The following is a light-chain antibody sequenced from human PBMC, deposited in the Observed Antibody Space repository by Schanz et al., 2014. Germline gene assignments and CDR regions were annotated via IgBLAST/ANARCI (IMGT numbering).Light chain of an antibody. CDR3: SSFTSSLRWV. V-gene: IGLV2-14*02. Sequence: QSALTQPASMSGSPGQSITISCTGTSSDVGSHNLVSWYQQYPGRAPKLMIYEDSTRPSGVSNRFSGSKSGNTASLTISGLQAEDEADYYCSSFTSSLRWVFGGGTKLTVL. CDR2: EDS. CDR1: SSDVGSHNL. J-gene: IGLJ3*02.